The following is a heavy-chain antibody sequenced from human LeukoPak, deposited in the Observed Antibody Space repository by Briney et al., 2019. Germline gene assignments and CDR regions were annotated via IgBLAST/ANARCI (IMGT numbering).Heavy chain of an antibody. J-gene: IGHJ4*02. CDR1: GFTFSSYG. CDR2: IWYDGSNK. D-gene: IGHD2-15*01. V-gene: IGHV3-33*01. CDR3: ARGYCSGGSCYQFDY. Sequence: GGSLRLSCAASGFTFSSYGMHWVRQAPGKGLEWVAVIWYDGSNKYYADSVKGRFTISRDNSKNTLYLQMSSLRAEDTAVYYCARGYCSGGSCYQFDYWGQGTLVTVSS.